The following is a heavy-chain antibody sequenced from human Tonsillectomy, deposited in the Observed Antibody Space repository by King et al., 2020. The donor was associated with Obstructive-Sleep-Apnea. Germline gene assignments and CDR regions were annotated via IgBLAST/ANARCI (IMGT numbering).Heavy chain of an antibody. CDR3: ARLAYCGAGCLGYFHQ. CDR1: GYSFTSYW. V-gene: IGHV5-51*01. CDR2: IYPGDSDT. J-gene: IGHJ1*01. Sequence: QLVQSGAEVKKPGESLKISCKGSGYSFTSYWIGWVRQMPGKGLEWMGIIYPGDSDTRYSPSFEGQVTISADKSISTAYLQWRSLKASDTAMYYCARLAYCGAGCLGYFHQWGQGTLVTVSS. D-gene: IGHD2-21*02.